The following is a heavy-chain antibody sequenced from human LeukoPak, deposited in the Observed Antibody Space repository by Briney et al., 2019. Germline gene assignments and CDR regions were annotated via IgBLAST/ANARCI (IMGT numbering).Heavy chain of an antibody. CDR3: ARERIFSY. CDR1: RLTFKNYG. CDR2: IWYDGSNK. D-gene: IGHD2/OR15-2a*01. J-gene: IGHJ4*02. Sequence: GGSLRLSCAASRLTFKNYGMHWVRQAPGKGLEWVSFIWYDGSNKFYADSVKGRFTISRDNSKNTLYLQMSSLRAEDTAVYYCARERIFSYWGQGTLVTVSS. V-gene: IGHV3-33*01.